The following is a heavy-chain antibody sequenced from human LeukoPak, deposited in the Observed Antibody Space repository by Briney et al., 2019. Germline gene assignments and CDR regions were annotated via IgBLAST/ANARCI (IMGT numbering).Heavy chain of an antibody. CDR2: IKQDGSEK. Sequence: PGGSLRFSCAASGFALSSYSINWVRQTPGKGLEWVANIKQDGSEKYYVDSVKGRFTISRDNAKNSLYLQMNSLRAEDTAVYYCARDGREIFGVVIKDYFDYWGQGTLVTVSS. D-gene: IGHD3-3*01. CDR1: GFALSSYS. J-gene: IGHJ4*02. CDR3: ARDGREIFGVVIKDYFDY. V-gene: IGHV3-7*01.